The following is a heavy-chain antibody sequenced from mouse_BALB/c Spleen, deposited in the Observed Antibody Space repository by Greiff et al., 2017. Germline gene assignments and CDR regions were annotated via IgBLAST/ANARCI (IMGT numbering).Heavy chain of an antibody. J-gene: IGHJ2*01. Sequence: VQLKQSGPELMKPGASVKISCKASGYSFTSYYMHWVKQSHGKSLEWIGYIDPFNGGTSYNQKFKGKATLTVDKSSSTAYMHLSSLTSEDSAVYYCARRLGPHYFDYWGQGTTLTVSS. CDR3: ARRLGPHYFDY. CDR1: GYSFTSYY. D-gene: IGHD4-1*01. V-gene: IGHV1S135*01. CDR2: IDPFNGGT.